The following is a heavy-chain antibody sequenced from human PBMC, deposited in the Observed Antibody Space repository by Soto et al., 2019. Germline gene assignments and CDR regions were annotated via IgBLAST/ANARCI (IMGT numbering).Heavy chain of an antibody. V-gene: IGHV3-74*01. CDR1: GFSFSSYW. CDR2: IKTDGSST. CDR3: AKREGNTYGLFH. D-gene: IGHD5-18*01. J-gene: IGHJ4*02. Sequence: EVQLVESGGGLVQPGGSLRLSCAASGFSFSSYWIHWVRQAPGKRLVWVSRIKTDGSSTDYADSVKGRFTISRDNAKNTLYLQMNSLRAEDTAVYYCAKREGNTYGLFHWGQGTLVTVSS.